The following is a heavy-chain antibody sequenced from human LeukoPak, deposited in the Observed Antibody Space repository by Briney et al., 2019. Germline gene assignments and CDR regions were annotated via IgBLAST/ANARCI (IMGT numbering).Heavy chain of an antibody. V-gene: IGHV4-34*01. J-gene: IGHJ4*02. D-gene: IGHD6-13*01. CDR2: INHSGST. CDR1: GGSFSGYY. Sequence: PSETLSLTCAVYGGSFSGYYWSWIRQPPGKGLEWIGEINHSGSTNHNPSLKSRVTISVDPSKNQFSLKLSSVTAADTAVYYCARGHSSSWPYFDYWGQGTLVTVSP. CDR3: ARGHSSSWPYFDY.